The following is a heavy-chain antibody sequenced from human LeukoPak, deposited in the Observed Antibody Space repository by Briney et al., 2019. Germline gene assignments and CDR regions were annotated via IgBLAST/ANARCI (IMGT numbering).Heavy chain of an antibody. CDR3: ARRLGGGIALIIRFAFDI. Sequence: SETLSLTCAVYGGSFSDFYWSWIRQPPGKGLEWIGEINHSGSINYNPSLKSRVTISVDTSKNQFSLKLSSVTAADTAVYYCARRLGGGIALIIRFAFDIWGQGTMVTVSP. J-gene: IGHJ3*02. CDR1: GGSFSDFY. CDR2: INHSGSI. D-gene: IGHD3-9*01. V-gene: IGHV4-34*01.